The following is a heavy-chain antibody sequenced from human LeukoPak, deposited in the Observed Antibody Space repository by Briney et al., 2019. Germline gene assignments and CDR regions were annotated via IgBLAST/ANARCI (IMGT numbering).Heavy chain of an antibody. CDR1: GGSFSGYY. Sequence: PSETLSLTCAVYGGSFSGYYWGWIRQPPGKGLEWIGEINHSGSTNYNPSLKSRVTISVDTSKNQFSLKLSSVTAADTAVYYCARGTHYYGMDVWGQGTTVTVSS. CDR3: ARGTHYYGMDV. V-gene: IGHV4-34*01. J-gene: IGHJ6*02. CDR2: INHSGST.